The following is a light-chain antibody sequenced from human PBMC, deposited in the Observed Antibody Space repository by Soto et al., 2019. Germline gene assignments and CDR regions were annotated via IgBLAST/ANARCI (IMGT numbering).Light chain of an antibody. CDR3: QQYKSYSPT. CDR2: TAS. CDR1: QSISNC. V-gene: IGKV1-5*03. J-gene: IGKJ1*01. Sequence: DTQMTQSPSTLSASVGDRVTITCRASQSISNCLALYQQRPGRAPNLLIHTASTLKSGVPSRFSGSGSGSEFTLTISSLQPDDFATYYCQQYKSYSPTFGQGTKVEIK.